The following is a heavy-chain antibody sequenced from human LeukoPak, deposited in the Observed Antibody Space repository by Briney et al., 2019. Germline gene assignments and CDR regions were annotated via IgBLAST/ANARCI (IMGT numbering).Heavy chain of an antibody. CDR2: IIPIFGTA. J-gene: IGHJ4*02. V-gene: IGHV1-69*13. D-gene: IGHD3-10*01. CDR1: GGTFSSYA. Sequence: ASVKVSCKAPGGTFSSYAISWVRQAPGQGLEWMGGIIPIFGTANYAQKFQGRVTITADESTSTAYMELSSLRSEDTAVYYCAGLSYGSGSSLARWGQGTLVTVSS. CDR3: AGLSYGSGSSLAR.